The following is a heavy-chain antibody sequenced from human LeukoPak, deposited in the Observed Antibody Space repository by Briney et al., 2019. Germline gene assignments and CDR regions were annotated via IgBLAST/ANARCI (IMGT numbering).Heavy chain of an antibody. V-gene: IGHV3-23*01. J-gene: IGHJ4*02. Sequence: GGSLRLSCAASGFTFRNYAMSWVRQAPGKGLEWVSGMSRSGGSTDYAASVKGRFTISRDDSKNTLYLQMNSLRAEDAAVYYCARDRSSSGYYSLDYWGQGTLVTVSS. D-gene: IGHD3-22*01. CDR1: GFTFRNYA. CDR3: ARDRSSSGYYSLDY. CDR2: MSRSGGST.